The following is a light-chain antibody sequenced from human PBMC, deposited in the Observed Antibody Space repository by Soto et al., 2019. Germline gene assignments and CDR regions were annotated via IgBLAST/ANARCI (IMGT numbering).Light chain of an antibody. CDR3: CSFAGSSTSYV. CDR2: EVS. V-gene: IGLV2-23*02. Sequence: QSVRTQPASVSGSPGQSITISCTGTSNDVGSYNLVSWYQQHLGKAPKLMIYEVSKRPSGVSNRFSGSKSGNTASLTISGLQAEDEADYYCCSFAGSSTSYVFGTGTRSPS. CDR1: SNDVGSYNL. J-gene: IGLJ1*01.